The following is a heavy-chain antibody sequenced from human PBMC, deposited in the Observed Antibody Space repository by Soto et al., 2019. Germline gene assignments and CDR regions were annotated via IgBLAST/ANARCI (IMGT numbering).Heavy chain of an antibody. V-gene: IGHV3-74*01. CDR3: ARVTIEYSSSSPYYYYYYMDV. D-gene: IGHD6-6*01. Sequence: GGSLRLSCAASGFTFSSYWMHWVRQAPGKGLVWVSRINSDGSSTSYADSVKGRFTISRDNAKNTLYLQMNSLRAEDTAVYYCARVTIEYSSSSPYYYYYYMDVWGKGTTVTVSS. CDR1: GFTFSSYW. CDR2: INSDGSST. J-gene: IGHJ6*03.